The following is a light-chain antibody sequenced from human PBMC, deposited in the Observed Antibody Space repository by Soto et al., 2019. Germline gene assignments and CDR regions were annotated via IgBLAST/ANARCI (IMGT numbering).Light chain of an antibody. V-gene: IGLV2-23*02. CDR3: CSYVGSNIFYV. CDR1: NSDLGTYNL. J-gene: IGLJ1*01. Sequence: QSALTQPASVSGSPGQSITISCTGTNSDLGTYNLVSWYQQHPGKAPKTIIYEVTKRPSGVSKRFSGSKSGNTASLTISGLQAEDKADYYCCSYVGSNIFYVFGTGTKVTVL. CDR2: EVT.